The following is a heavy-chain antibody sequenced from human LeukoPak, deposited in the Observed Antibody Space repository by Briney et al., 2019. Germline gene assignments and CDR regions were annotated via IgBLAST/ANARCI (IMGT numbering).Heavy chain of an antibody. CDR3: ASSVAMVPDY. Sequence: PSETLSLTRTVSSASISSSSYYWGWIRQPPGKGLEWIGSIYYSVSTYYNPSLKSRVTISVDTSKNKFSLKLSSVTAADTAVYYCASSVAMVPDYWGQGTLVTVSS. J-gene: IGHJ4*02. D-gene: IGHD3-10*01. V-gene: IGHV4-39*01. CDR2: IYYSVST. CDR1: SASISSSSYY.